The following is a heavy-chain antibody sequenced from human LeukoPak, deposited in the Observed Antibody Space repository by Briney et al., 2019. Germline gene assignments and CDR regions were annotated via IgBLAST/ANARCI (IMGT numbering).Heavy chain of an antibody. D-gene: IGHD5-12*01. CDR3: ARRRAGYSGYVKDAFDI. J-gene: IGHJ3*02. CDR1: GFTFSSYW. CDR2: ISTDGTYT. Sequence: GGSLRLSCAASGFTFSSYWMHWVRQAPGKGLVWVSRISTDGTYTEYADSVKGRFTISRDNAKDTLYLQVNSLRAEDTAVYYCARRRAGYSGYVKDAFDIWGQGTMVTVSS. V-gene: IGHV3-74*03.